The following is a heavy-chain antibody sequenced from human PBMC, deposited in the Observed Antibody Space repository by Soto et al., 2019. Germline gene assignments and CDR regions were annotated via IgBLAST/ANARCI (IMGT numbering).Heavy chain of an antibody. CDR1: GGTFSSYA. J-gene: IGHJ6*02. CDR2: SIPIFGTA. D-gene: IGHD4-17*01. CDR3: ARGERHYGDYQDYYYYYGMDV. V-gene: IGHV1-69*12. Sequence: QVQLVQSGAEVKKPGSSVKVSCKASGGTFSSYAISWVRQAPGQGLEWMGGSIPIFGTANYAQKFQGRVTITADESTSTAYMELSSLRSEDTAVYYCARGERHYGDYQDYYYYYGMDVWGQGTTVTVSS.